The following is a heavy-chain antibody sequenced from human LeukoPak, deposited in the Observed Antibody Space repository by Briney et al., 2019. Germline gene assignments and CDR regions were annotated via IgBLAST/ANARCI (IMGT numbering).Heavy chain of an antibody. CDR2: ISGSGGST. CDR1: GFTFRSYG. Sequence: GGTLRLSCAASGFTFRSYGMSWVRQAPGKGLEWVSAISGSGGSTYYADSVKGRFTISRDNSKNTLYLQMNSLRAEDTAVYYCAKHKAYLTVDHFDYWGQGTLVTVSS. V-gene: IGHV3-23*01. CDR3: AKHKAYLTVDHFDY. J-gene: IGHJ4*02. D-gene: IGHD4-23*01.